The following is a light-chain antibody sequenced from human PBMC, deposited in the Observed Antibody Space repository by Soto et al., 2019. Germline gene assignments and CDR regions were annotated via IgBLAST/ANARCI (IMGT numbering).Light chain of an antibody. CDR2: GAS. J-gene: IGKJ1*01. V-gene: IGKV3-20*01. Sequence: ENVLTHSPFTLSLSPGERATLSCRASHSVVKYLAWYQQKPGQATRLLIYGASTRATGIPDRFSGSGSGTDLTLTISRLEPEDFAVYYCQQYGGSPRTFGQGTNVDI. CDR1: HSVVKY. CDR3: QQYGGSPRT.